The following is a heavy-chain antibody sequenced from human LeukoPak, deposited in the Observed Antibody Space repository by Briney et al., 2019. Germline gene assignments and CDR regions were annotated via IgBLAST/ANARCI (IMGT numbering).Heavy chain of an antibody. CDR3: ARGYQLPHYYGMDV. Sequence: SETLSLTCAVYGGSFGGYYWSWIRQPPGKGLEWIGEINHSGSTNYNPSLKSRVTISVDTSKNQFSLKLSSVTAADTAVYYCARGYQLPHYYGMDVWGKGTKVTVSS. V-gene: IGHV4-34*01. D-gene: IGHD2-2*01. CDR1: GGSFGGYY. J-gene: IGHJ6*04. CDR2: INHSGST.